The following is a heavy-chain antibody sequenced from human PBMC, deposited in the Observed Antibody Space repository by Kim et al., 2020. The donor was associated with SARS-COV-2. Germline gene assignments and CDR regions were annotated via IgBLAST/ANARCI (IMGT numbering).Heavy chain of an antibody. J-gene: IGHJ4*02. Sequence: ASVKVSCKASGYTFTSYGISWVRQAPGQGLEWMGWISAYNGNTNYAQKLQGRVNMTTDTSTSTAYMELRSLRSDDTAVYYCARDYSSSWYGGGAFGYWGQGTLVTVSS. CDR3: ARDYSSSWYGGGAFGY. CDR2: ISAYNGNT. D-gene: IGHD6-13*01. V-gene: IGHV1-18*01. CDR1: GYTFTSYG.